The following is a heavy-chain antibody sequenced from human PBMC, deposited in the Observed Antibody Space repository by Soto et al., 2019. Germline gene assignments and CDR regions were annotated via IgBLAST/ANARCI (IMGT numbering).Heavy chain of an antibody. CDR1: GYTFTSYA. CDR3: ARVLLAAAGYYFDY. V-gene: IGHV1-3*01. J-gene: IGHJ4*02. D-gene: IGHD6-13*01. CDR2: INAGNGNT. Sequence: ASVKISCKASGYTFTSYAMHWVRQAPEQRLEWMGWINAGNGNTKYSQKFQGRFTITRDTSARTAYMEMSRLRSEETAVYYCARVLLAAAGYYFDYWGQGTLVTVSS.